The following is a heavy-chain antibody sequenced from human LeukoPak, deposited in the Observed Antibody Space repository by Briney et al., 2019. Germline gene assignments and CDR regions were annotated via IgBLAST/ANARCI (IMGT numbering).Heavy chain of an antibody. J-gene: IGHJ3*02. V-gene: IGHV4-39*07. D-gene: IGHD1-26*01. CDR2: IYHSGST. CDR1: GGSISSSSYY. CDR3: ARRERGGATPWGAFDI. Sequence: PSETLSLTCTASGGSISSSSYYWGWIRQPPGKGLEWIGSIYHSGSTYYNPSLKSRVTISVDTSKNQFSLKLSSVTAADTAVYYCARRERGGATPWGAFDIWGQGTMVTVSS.